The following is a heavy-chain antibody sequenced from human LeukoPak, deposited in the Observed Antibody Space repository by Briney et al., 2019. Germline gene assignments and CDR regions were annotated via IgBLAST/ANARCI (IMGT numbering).Heavy chain of an antibody. D-gene: IGHD2-15*01. V-gene: IGHV1-8*01. J-gene: IGHJ6*02. Sequence: ASVKVSCKASGYTVTSSDIKWGRQAAGLGVEGWGGMNPNSGNTGYAQKFQGRVTMTRNTSISTAYMELSSLRSEDTAVYYCARGYVVYYYYYGMDVWGQGTTVTVSS. CDR2: MNPNSGNT. CDR1: GYTVTSSD. CDR3: ARGYVVYYYYYGMDV.